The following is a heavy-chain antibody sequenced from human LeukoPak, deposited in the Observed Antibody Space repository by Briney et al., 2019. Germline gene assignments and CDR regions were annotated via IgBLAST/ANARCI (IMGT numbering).Heavy chain of an antibody. CDR3: ARDAGDTAMVTHYYYYYYMDV. D-gene: IGHD5-18*01. J-gene: IGHJ6*03. CDR1: GYTFTSYG. Sequence: GASVKVSSKASGYTFTSYGISWVRQAPGQGLEWMGWISAYNGNTNYAQKLQGRVTMTTDTSTSTAYMELSSLRSEDTAVYYCARDAGDTAMVTHYYYYYYMDVWGKGTTVTVSS. V-gene: IGHV1-18*01. CDR2: ISAYNGNT.